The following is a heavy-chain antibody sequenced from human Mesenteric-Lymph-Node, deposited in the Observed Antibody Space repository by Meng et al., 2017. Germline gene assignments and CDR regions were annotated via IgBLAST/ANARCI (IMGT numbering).Heavy chain of an antibody. J-gene: IGHJ5*02. CDR2: INAGNGNT. CDR3: ARVGSYDFWSGYPEGDNWFDP. CDR1: GYTFTSYA. D-gene: IGHD3-3*01. Sequence: ASVKVSCKASGYTFTSYAMHWVRQAPGQRLEWMGWINAGNGNTKYSQKFQGRVTITRDTSARTAYMELSSLRSEDTAVYYCARVGSYDFWSGYPEGDNWFDPWGQGTLVTVSS. V-gene: IGHV1-3*01.